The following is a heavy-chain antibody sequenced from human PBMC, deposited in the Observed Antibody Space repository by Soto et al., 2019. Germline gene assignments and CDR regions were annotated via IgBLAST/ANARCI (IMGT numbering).Heavy chain of an antibody. V-gene: IGHV1-3*01. CDR1: GYTFTTHA. D-gene: IGHD6-19*01. CDR3: ARDQVHIAVAGTRFVAFDI. CDR2: INGGTGQT. Sequence: ASVKVSCKASGYTFTTHAMHWVRQAPGQSLGWMGWINGGTGQTKHSQRFQGRVNITRDTSASTAYMELSSLRSEDTAVYYCARDQVHIAVAGTRFVAFDIWGQGTMVTVSS. J-gene: IGHJ3*02.